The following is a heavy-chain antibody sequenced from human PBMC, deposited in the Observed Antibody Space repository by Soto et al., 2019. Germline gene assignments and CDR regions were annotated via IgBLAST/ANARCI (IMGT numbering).Heavy chain of an antibody. J-gene: IGHJ6*02. Sequence: SVTLSLTCTVSGGSISSSSYYWGWIRQPPGKGLEWIGSIYYSGSTYYNPSLKSRVTISVDTSKNQFSLKLSSVTAADTSLYYCASRGSYYSYYYGMDVWGQGTTVTVTS. CDR3: ASRGSYYSYYYGMDV. CDR2: IYYSGST. V-gene: IGHV4-39*01. CDR1: GGSISSSSYY. D-gene: IGHD1-26*01.